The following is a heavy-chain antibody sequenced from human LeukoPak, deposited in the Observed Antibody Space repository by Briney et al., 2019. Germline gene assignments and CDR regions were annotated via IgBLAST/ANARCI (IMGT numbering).Heavy chain of an antibody. CDR1: GFTFSSYS. J-gene: IGHJ4*02. Sequence: GGSLRLSCAASGFTFSSYSMNWVRQAPGKGLEWASYISRIISYADSVKGRFTISRDNAKNSLYLQMNSLRPEDTAVYYCARDSDYAFDHWGQGTLVTVSS. V-gene: IGHV3-48*01. D-gene: IGHD3-22*01. CDR2: ISRII. CDR3: ARDSDYAFDH.